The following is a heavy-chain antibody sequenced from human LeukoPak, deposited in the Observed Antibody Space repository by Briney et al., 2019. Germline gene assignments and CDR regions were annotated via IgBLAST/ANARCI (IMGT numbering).Heavy chain of an antibody. CDR3: ASWNTGYSSGWYLN. V-gene: IGHV4-34*01. D-gene: IGHD6-19*01. Sequence: TSVTLSLTCAVYGGSFSGYYWSWIRQPPGKGLEWIGEINHSGSTNYNPSLKSRVTISVDTSKNQFSLKLSSVTAADTAVCYCASWNTGYSSGWYLNWGQGTLVTVSS. CDR1: GGSFSGYY. CDR2: INHSGST. J-gene: IGHJ4*02.